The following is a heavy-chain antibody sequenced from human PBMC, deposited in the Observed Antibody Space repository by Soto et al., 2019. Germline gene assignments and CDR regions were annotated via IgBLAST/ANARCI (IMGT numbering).Heavy chain of an antibody. Sequence: GASVKFSCRASSYPFTSYGISWVRQAPGQGLEWIGWISAYKGNTNSSQKLQGRVTMTTDTSTSTAYVELRSLRSDDTALYYCARGLRSGMDVWGQGTTVTVSS. CDR3: ARGLRSGMDV. CDR1: SYPFTSYG. D-gene: IGHD4-17*01. J-gene: IGHJ6*02. V-gene: IGHV1-18*01. CDR2: ISAYKGNT.